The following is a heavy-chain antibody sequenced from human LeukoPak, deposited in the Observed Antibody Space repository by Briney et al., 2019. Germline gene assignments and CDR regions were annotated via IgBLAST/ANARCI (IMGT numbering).Heavy chain of an antibody. V-gene: IGHV3-30*18. Sequence: PGGSLRLSCAASGFTFSSYGMHGVRQAPGKGLEWVAGISYDGSNKYYADSVKGRFTISRDNSKNTLYLQMNSLRAEDTAVYYCAKDRESGYSYGLAFDYWGQGTLVTVSS. CDR2: ISYDGSNK. CDR1: GFTFSSYG. J-gene: IGHJ4*02. CDR3: AKDRESGYSYGLAFDY. D-gene: IGHD5-18*01.